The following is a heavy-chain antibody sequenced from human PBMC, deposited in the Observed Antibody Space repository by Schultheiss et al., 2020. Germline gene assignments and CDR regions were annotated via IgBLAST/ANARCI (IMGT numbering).Heavy chain of an antibody. V-gene: IGHV4-4*02. CDR1: GGSISSSNW. CDR3: ARVRIAAAEFDY. J-gene: IGHJ4*02. CDR2: IYYSGST. Sequence: SETLSLTCAVSGGSISSSNWWSWVRQPPGKGLEWIGYIYYSGSTNYNPSLKSRVTISVDTSKNQFSLKLSSVTAADTAVYYCARVRIAAAEFDYWGQGTLGTVSS. D-gene: IGHD6-13*01.